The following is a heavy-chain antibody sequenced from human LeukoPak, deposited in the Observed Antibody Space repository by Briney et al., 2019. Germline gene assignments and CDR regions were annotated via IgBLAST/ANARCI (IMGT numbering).Heavy chain of an antibody. V-gene: IGHV1-69*06. Sequence: ASVKVSCKASGGTVSSYAISWVRQAPGQGLEWMGGIIPIFGTANYAQKFQGRVTITADKSTSTAYMELSSLRSEDTALYYCARGVFNSSGWYHPWNYYYYMDVWGKGTTVTVSS. CDR2: IIPIFGTA. CDR3: ARGVFNSSGWYHPWNYYYYMDV. J-gene: IGHJ6*03. CDR1: GGTVSSYA. D-gene: IGHD6-19*01.